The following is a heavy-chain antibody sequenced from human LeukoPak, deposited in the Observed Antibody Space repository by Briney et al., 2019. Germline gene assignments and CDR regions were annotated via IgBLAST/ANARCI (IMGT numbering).Heavy chain of an antibody. CDR1: GYTFTSYD. D-gene: IGHD2-2*01. V-gene: IGHV1-2*04. CDR3: ARDVCSSTSCYEMDY. J-gene: IGHJ4*02. CDR2: INPNSGGT. Sequence: ASVKVSCKAFGYTFTSYDINWVRQATGQGLEWMGWINPNSGGTNYAQKFQGWVTMTRDTSISTAYMVLSRLRSDDTAVYYCARDVCSSTSCYEMDYWGQGTLVTVSS.